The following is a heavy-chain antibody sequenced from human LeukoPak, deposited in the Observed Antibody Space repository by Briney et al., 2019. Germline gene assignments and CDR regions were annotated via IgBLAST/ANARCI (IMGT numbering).Heavy chain of an antibody. J-gene: IGHJ4*02. CDR2: IIPIFGTA. CDR1: GGTFSSYA. V-gene: IGHV1-69*13. CDR3: ARDFDGYNAYPGLQRYFDY. Sequence: ASVKVSCKASGGTFSSYAISWVRQAPGQGLEWMGGIIPIFGTANYAQKFQGRVTITADESTSTAYMELSSLRSEDTAVYYCARDFDGYNAYPGLQRYFDYWGQGTLVTVSS. D-gene: IGHD5-24*01.